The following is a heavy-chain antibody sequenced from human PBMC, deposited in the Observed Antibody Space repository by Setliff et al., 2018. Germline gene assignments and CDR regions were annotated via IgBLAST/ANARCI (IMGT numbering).Heavy chain of an antibody. Sequence: GGSLRLSCIASGFTFSSYSMDWVRQAPGKGLEWVSSISGGGRYTYSADSVRGRFTISRDKSKNTLYLHLSSLRAEDTATYYCARDRGGTNPWFDFWGQGTLVTVSS. CDR1: GFTFSSYS. J-gene: IGHJ5*01. V-gene: IGHV3-21*04. CDR2: ISGGGRYT. CDR3: ARDRGGTNPWFDF. D-gene: IGHD3-10*01.